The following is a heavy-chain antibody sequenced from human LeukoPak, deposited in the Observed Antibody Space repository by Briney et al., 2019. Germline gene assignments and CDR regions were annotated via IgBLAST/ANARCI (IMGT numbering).Heavy chain of an antibody. D-gene: IGHD4-17*01. CDR3: ARESRYGDYVNFDY. Sequence: GGSLRLSCVASGFTFSIYTMHWVRQAPGKGLEWVTFISYDGSNEHYADSVRGRFTISGDNPKNTLYLQVNSLRADDTAVYYCARESRYGDYVNFDYWGQGTLVTVSS. V-gene: IGHV3-30-3*01. CDR2: ISYDGSNE. CDR1: GFTFSIYT. J-gene: IGHJ4*02.